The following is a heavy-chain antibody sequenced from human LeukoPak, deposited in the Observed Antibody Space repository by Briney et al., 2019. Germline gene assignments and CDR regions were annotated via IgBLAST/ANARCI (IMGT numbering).Heavy chain of an antibody. CDR1: GFTFSDYY. CDR2: INHSGST. CDR3: ARGRRGYYYDSSGYYPFDY. V-gene: IGHV4-34*01. D-gene: IGHD3-22*01. J-gene: IGHJ4*02. Sequence: PGGSLRLSCAASGFTFSDYYMSWIRQPPGKGLEWIGEINHSGSTNYNPSLKSRVTISVDTSKNQFSLKLSSVTAADTAVYYCARGRRGYYYDSSGYYPFDYWGQGTLVTVSS.